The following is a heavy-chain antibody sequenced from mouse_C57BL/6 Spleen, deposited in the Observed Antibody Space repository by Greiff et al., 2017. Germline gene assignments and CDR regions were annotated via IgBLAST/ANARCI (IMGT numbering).Heavy chain of an antibody. CDR3: ARGQLRVAMDY. Sequence: EVKLMESGGDLVKPGGSLTLSCAASGFTLSSYGMSWVRQTPDKRLEWVATVSSGGSYTYYPAMVKGRFTISSYNAKNTLYLQMSSLKSEDTAMYYCARGQLRVAMDYWGQGTSVTVSS. V-gene: IGHV5-6*02. J-gene: IGHJ4*01. D-gene: IGHD3-2*02. CDR2: VSSGGSYT. CDR1: GFTLSSYG.